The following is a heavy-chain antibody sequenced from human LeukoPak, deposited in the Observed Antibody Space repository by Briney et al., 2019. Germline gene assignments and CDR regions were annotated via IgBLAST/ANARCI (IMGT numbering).Heavy chain of an antibody. CDR2: IYYSGST. Sequence: PSETLSLTCTVSGGSISSSSYYWGWIRQPPGKGLEWIGSIYYSGSTYYSPSLKSRVTISVDTSKSQFSLNLSSVTAADTAVYYCARTLAGNIIVVVAAHDFDYWGQGTLVTVSS. J-gene: IGHJ4*02. CDR3: ARTLAGNIIVVVAAHDFDY. CDR1: GGSISSSSYY. V-gene: IGHV4-39*07. D-gene: IGHD2-15*01.